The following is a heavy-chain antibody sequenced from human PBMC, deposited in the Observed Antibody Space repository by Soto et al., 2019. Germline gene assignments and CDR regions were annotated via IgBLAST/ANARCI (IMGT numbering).Heavy chain of an antibody. CDR1: GGSFSGHY. CDR3: SSAGRTSSSIPHF. Sequence: SETLSLTCAVYGGSFSGHYWSWIRQPPGKGLEWIGEINHRGSTSYADSVRGRVTISRDNAKNTLYLQMNNVRAEDTAVYYCSSAGRTSSSIPHFWGPGTLVTVSS. D-gene: IGHD6-6*01. CDR2: INHRGST. J-gene: IGHJ4*02. V-gene: IGHV4-34*01.